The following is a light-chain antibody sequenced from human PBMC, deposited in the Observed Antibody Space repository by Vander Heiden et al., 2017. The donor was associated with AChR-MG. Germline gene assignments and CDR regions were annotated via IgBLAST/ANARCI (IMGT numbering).Light chain of an antibody. CDR2: AAS. Sequence: DIQMTQSPSSLSASVGDRVTITCRASQSISSYLNWYQQKPGKAPKLLIYAASSLQSGVPSGFSGSGSGTDFTLTISSLQPEDFATYYCQQSYSTLPTFGQGTKVEIK. V-gene: IGKV1-39*01. CDR1: QSISSY. CDR3: QQSYSTLPT. J-gene: IGKJ1*01.